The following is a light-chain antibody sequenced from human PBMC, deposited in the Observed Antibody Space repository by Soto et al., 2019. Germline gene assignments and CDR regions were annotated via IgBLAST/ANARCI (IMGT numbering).Light chain of an antibody. CDR1: QSVSIH. CDR3: QQYGNSPIT. CDR2: GAS. Sequence: ETVMTQSPGTLSVSLGERATLSCRASQSVSIHLAWYQQKPGQAPRLLIYGASNRATGIPDRFSGSGSGTDFTLTISSLQSEDFAIYYCQQYGNSPITFGQGTRLEIK. J-gene: IGKJ5*01. V-gene: IGKV3D-15*02.